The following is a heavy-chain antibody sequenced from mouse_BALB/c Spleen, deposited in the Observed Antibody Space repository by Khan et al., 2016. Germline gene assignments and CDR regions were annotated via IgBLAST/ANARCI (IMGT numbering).Heavy chain of an antibody. CDR2: ITYSGTT. CDR1: GYSITSDYA. J-gene: IGHJ4*01. Sequence: EVQLQESGPGLVKPSQSLSLTCTVTGYSITSDYAWNWIRQFPGNTLEWMGYITYSGTTTYTPSLKSRISITRDTSKNQFFLQLNSVTTEDTATYYCASCLDALAYWGQGTSVTVSS. CDR3: ASCLDALAY. V-gene: IGHV3-2*02.